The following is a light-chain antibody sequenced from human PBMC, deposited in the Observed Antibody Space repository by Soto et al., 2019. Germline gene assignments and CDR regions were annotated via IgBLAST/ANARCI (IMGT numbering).Light chain of an antibody. J-gene: IGKJ4*01. Sequence: DIVMTQSPDSLAVSLGERATINCKSSQSVLYSSNNKNYLAWYQQKPGQPPKLLIYWASTRESGVPDRSSGSGSGTDFTLTISSLQAEDVAVYYCQQYYSTPPLTFGGGTKVEIK. CDR2: WAS. V-gene: IGKV4-1*01. CDR1: QSVLYSSNNKNY. CDR3: QQYYSTPPLT.